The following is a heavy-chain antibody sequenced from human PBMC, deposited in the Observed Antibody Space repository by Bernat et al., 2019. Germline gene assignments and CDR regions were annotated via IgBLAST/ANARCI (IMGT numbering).Heavy chain of an antibody. CDR1: GFTVSSNY. J-gene: IGHJ4*02. D-gene: IGHD3-22*01. V-gene: IGHV3-66*01. CDR3: ARETYYYDSGGYYVLDN. CDR2: IYSGGST. Sequence: EVQLVESGGGLVQPGGSLRLSCAASGFTVSSNYMSWVRPAPGKGLEWVLVIYSGGSTYYADSVKGRFTISRNNSKNTLYLQMNSLRAEDTAVYYCARETYYYDSGGYYVLDNWGQGTMVTVSS.